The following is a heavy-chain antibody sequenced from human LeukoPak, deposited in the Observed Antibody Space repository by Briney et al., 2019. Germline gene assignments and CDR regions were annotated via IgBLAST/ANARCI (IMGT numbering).Heavy chain of an antibody. D-gene: IGHD3/OR15-3a*01. J-gene: IGHJ4*02. CDR1: GFTFSSYW. V-gene: IGHV3-74*01. CDR3: ASSFSTVDY. Sequence: GGSLRLSCGASGFTFSSYWMYWVRQAPGKGLVWVSRINRDGSSTNYADSVKGRFTISRDNAKNTVYLQMNSLSAEDTAVYYCASSFSTVDYWGQGTLVTVSS. CDR2: INRDGSST.